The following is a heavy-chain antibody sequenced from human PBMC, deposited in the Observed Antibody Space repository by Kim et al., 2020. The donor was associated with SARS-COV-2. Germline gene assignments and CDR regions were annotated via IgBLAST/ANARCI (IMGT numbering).Heavy chain of an antibody. CDR2: IAPGGGTT. CDR3: AREGGDITSSEVDY. CDR1: GYTFTSYH. J-gene: IGHJ4*02. D-gene: IGHD2-2*01. V-gene: IGHV1-46*01. Sequence: ASVKVSCKASGYTFTSYHVHWVRQAPGQGLEWMGIIAPGGGTTSYAQKFQGIVTVTRDTSTSTVYMELSSLTFDDTAVYFCAREGGDITSSEVDYWGQGT.